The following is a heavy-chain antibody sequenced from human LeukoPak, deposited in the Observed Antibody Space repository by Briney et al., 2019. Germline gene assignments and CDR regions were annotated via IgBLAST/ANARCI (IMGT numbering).Heavy chain of an antibody. V-gene: IGHV1-2*02. CDR1: GYTFTGYY. D-gene: IGHD2-21*02. CDR3: ATSRGSPDYYFDY. J-gene: IGHJ4*02. CDR2: INPNSGGT. Sequence: ASVKVSCTASGYTFTGYYMHWVRQAPGQGLEWMGWINPNSGGTNYAQKFQGRVTMTRDTSISTAYMELSRLRSDDTAVYYCATSRGSPDYYFDYWGQGTLVTVSS.